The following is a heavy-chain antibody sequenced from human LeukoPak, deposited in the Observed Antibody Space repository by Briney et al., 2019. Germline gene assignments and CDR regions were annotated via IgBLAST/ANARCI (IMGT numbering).Heavy chain of an antibody. V-gene: IGHV3-30*03. Sequence: GGSLRLSWAASGFTFSSYGMHWVRQAPGKGLEWVAVISYDGSNKYYADSVKGRFTISRDNSKNTLYLQMNSLRAEDTAVYYCARGGRGSAAVVAPRSFDIWGQGTMVTVSS. D-gene: IGHD3-22*01. CDR2: ISYDGSNK. CDR3: ARGGRGSAAVVAPRSFDI. CDR1: GFTFSSYG. J-gene: IGHJ3*02.